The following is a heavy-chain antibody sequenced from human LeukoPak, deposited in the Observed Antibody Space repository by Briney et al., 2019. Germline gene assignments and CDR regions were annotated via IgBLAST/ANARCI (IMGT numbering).Heavy chain of an antibody. CDR2: IYPGDSDT. J-gene: IGHJ4*02. CDR1: GYSFSTYW. V-gene: IGHV5-51*01. D-gene: IGHD6-19*01. CDR3: ARRGSGWTIDY. Sequence: GDSLKISCTGSGYSFSTYWIGWVRRMPGKGLGWMGIIYPGDSDTRYSPSFQGQVSISADKSISTAYLQWNSLKASDTAMYYCARRGSGWTIDYWGQGTLVTVSS.